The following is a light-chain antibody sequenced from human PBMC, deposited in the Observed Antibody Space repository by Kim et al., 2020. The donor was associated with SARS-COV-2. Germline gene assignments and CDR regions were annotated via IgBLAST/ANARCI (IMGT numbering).Light chain of an antibody. CDR2: GAS. V-gene: IGKV3-20*01. CDR1: QSLAKDY. CDR3: HQYASSPLT. J-gene: IGKJ4*01. Sequence: SPGERATLSCRASQSLAKDYLAWFQQEPGQAPKILIYGASSRTVDTPDRFSGSGSGTQFTLTISRLEPEDSAVYYCHQYASSPLTFGGGTKVDIK.